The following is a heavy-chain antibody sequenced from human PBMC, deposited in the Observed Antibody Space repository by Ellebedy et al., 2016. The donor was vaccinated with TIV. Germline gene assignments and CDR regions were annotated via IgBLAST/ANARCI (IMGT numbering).Heavy chain of an antibody. CDR3: ARGGYCSSTSCAPADAFDV. V-gene: IGHV3-33*01. D-gene: IGHD2-2*01. J-gene: IGHJ3*01. CDR1: GFPFSTDV. CDR2: IWSDGSSK. Sequence: GGSLRLSCAASGFPFSTDVMHWVRQAPGKGLAWVAVIWSDGSSKYYADSVKGRFTISGDSSKNPVYLQMTSLRADDTAVYYCARGGYCSSTSCAPADAFDVWGPGTEVTISS.